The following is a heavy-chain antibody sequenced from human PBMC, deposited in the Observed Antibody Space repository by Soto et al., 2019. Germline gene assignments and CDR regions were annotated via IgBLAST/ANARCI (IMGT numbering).Heavy chain of an antibody. CDR2: IWYDGSNK. J-gene: IGHJ4*02. CDR1: GFTFSSYG. D-gene: IGHD3-22*01. CDR3: AREYYYDSSGYSGLDD. V-gene: IGHV3-33*01. Sequence: GGSLRLSCAASGFTFSSYGMHWVRQAPGKGLEWVAVIWYDGSNKYYADSVKGRFTISRDNSKNTLYLQMNSLRAEDTAVYYCAREYYYDSSGYSGLDDWGQGTLVTVSS.